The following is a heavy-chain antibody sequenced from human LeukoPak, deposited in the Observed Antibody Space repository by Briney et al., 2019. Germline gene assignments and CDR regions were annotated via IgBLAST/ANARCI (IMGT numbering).Heavy chain of an antibody. J-gene: IGHJ4*02. CDR1: GYTFTSYE. CDR2: MNPDSGDT. CDR3: ARGLGTYDSSELTWPMISF. V-gene: IGHV1-8*01. Sequence: ASVKVSCKASGYTFTSYEINWVRQASGQGPEWMGWMNPDSGDTAYSQKFQGRITMTRSTSISTAYMELSSLRSEDTAVYYCARGLGTYDSSELTWPMISFWGQGTVVTVSS. D-gene: IGHD3-22*01.